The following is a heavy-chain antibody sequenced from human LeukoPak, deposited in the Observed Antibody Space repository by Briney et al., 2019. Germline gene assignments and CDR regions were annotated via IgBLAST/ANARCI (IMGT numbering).Heavy chain of an antibody. CDR3: ARHEGATTNDAFDI. D-gene: IGHD1-26*01. CDR2: IYYSGST. V-gene: IGHV4-61*08. Sequence: SETLSLTCTVSGGSISSGGYYWSWIRQPPGKGLEWIGYIYYSGSTNYNPSLKSRVTISVDTSKNQFSLKLSSVTAADTAVYYCARHEGATTNDAFDIWGQGTMVTVSS. CDR1: GGSISSGGYY. J-gene: IGHJ3*02.